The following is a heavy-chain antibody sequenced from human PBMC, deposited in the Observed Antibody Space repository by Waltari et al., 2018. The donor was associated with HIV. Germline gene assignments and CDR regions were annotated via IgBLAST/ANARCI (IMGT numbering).Heavy chain of an antibody. CDR2: RNTNRGNT. V-gene: IGHV1-8*01. J-gene: IGHJ5*02. Sequence: QLQLVQSEAEVKKPGASVKVSCKASGYTFISYDINWVRQATGQGLEWMGWRNTNRGNTGYAQKFQGRVTMTRNTSISTAYMELGSLRSEDTAVYYCARGSWDIVRTWGQGTLVTVSS. CDR3: ARGSWDIVRT. D-gene: IGHD2-8*01. CDR1: GYTFISYD.